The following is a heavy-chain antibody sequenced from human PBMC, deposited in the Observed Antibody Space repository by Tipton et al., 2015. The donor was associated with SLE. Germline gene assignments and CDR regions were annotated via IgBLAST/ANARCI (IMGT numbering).Heavy chain of an antibody. CDR1: GGSISSGDYY. J-gene: IGHJ6*02. CDR3: ARDLVSGWYVGYYYYYGMDV. V-gene: IGHV4-30-4*01. CDR2: IYYSGST. Sequence: TLSLTCTVSGGSISSGDYYWSWIRQPPGKGLEWIGYIYYSGSTYYNPSLKSRVTISVDTSKNQFSLKLSSVTAADTAVYYCARDLVSGWYVGYYYYYGMDVWGQAPTVTFSS. D-gene: IGHD6-19*01.